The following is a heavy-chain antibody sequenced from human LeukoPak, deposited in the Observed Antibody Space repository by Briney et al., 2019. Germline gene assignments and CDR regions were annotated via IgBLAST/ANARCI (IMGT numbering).Heavy chain of an antibody. J-gene: IGHJ4*02. Sequence: ASVTASCTASGGTFSSYAISWVRQAPGQGLEWMGGIIPIFGTANYAQKFQGRVTITADESTSTAYMELSSLRSEDTAVYYCARDPLPGIAAAGTGDYWGQGTLVTVSS. CDR3: ARDPLPGIAAAGTGDY. CDR2: IIPIFGTA. CDR1: GGTFSSYA. D-gene: IGHD6-13*01. V-gene: IGHV1-69*13.